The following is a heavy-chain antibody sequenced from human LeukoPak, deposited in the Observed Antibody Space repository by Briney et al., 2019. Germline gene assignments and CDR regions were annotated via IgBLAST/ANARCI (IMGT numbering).Heavy chain of an antibody. CDR2: IRYDGSNK. D-gene: IGHD3-10*01. CDR3: AKDLWFGEFLLDY. Sequence: PGGSLRLSCAASGFTFSSYGMHWVRQAPGKGLEWVAFIRYDGSNKYYADSVKGRFTISRDNSKNTLYLQMNSLRAEDTAVYYCAKDLWFGEFLLDYWGQGTLVTVSS. CDR1: GFTFSSYG. J-gene: IGHJ4*02. V-gene: IGHV3-30*02.